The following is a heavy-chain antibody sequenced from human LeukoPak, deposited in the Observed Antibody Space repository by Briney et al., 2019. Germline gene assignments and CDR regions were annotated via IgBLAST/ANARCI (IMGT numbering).Heavy chain of an antibody. CDR2: TYYRSKWYN. V-gene: IGHV6-1*01. CDR1: GDSVSSNSTS. D-gene: IGHD6-6*01. J-gene: IGHJ4*02. Sequence: SQTLSLTCAISGDSVSSNSTSWNWIRQSPSRGLEWLGRTYYRSKWYNDYAVSVKSRITINPDTSKNQVSLQLISVTPEDTAVYYCARGVAARLEFDYWGQGTLVTVSS. CDR3: ARGVAARLEFDY.